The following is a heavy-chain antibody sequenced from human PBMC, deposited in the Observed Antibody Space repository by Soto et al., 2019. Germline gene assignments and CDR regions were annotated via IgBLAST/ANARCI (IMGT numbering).Heavy chain of an antibody. CDR1: GYTFTSYG. CDR3: ATGTPRYYYDSSGYYGDFDP. Sequence: ASVKVSCKASGYTFTSYGISWVRQAPGQGLERMGWISAYNGNTNYAQKLQGRVTMTTDTSTSTAYMELRSLRSDDTAVYYCATGTPRYYYDSSGYYGDFDPWGQGTLVTVSS. D-gene: IGHD3-22*01. V-gene: IGHV1-18*01. CDR2: ISAYNGNT. J-gene: IGHJ5*02.